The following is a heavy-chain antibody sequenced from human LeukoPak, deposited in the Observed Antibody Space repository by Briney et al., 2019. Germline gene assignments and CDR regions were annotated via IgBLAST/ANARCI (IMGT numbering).Heavy chain of an antibody. CDR1: GFTFSRYA. J-gene: IGHJ4*02. D-gene: IGHD6-19*01. V-gene: IGHV3-23*01. CDR2: ISGSGGST. Sequence: PGGSLRLSCAASGFTFSRYAMSWVRQAPGKGLEWVSAISGSGGSTYYADSVKGRFTISRDNSKNTLYLQMNSLRAEDTAVYYCATWGSGFPAPYFDYWGQGTLVTVSS. CDR3: ATWGSGFPAPYFDY.